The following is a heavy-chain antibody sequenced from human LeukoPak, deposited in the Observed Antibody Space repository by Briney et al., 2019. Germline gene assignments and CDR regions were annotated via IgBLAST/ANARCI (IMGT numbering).Heavy chain of an antibody. D-gene: IGHD3-22*01. CDR3: ARDPGYYDSSGYRAPPGY. CDR1: GFTVSSNY. J-gene: IGHJ4*02. V-gene: IGHV3-53*01. CDR2: IYSGGTT. Sequence: GRSLRLSCTASGFTVSSNYMNWVRQAPGQGLEWVSIIYSGGTTYYADSVKGRFTISRDNSKNTLYLQMNSLRAEDTAVYYCARDPGYYDSSGYRAPPGYWGQGTLVTVSS.